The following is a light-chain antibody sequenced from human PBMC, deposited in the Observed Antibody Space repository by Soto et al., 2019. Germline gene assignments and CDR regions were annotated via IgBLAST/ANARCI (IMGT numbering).Light chain of an antibody. J-gene: IGKJ2*01. V-gene: IGKV3-11*01. Sequence: EIVLTQSPATLSLSPGDRATLSCRASQSVSNILAWYQQKPGQAPRLLIYDASNRATGISARFNGSGSGTYFTLPFSRLEPEDFAVYYCQQSSNWPPYTCGKGTKLEIK. CDR2: DAS. CDR3: QQSSNWPPYT. CDR1: QSVSNI.